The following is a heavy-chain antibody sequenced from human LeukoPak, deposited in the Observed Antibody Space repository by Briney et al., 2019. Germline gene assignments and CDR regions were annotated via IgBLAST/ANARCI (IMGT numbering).Heavy chain of an antibody. J-gene: IGHJ4*02. CDR1: GFTFTDYG. D-gene: IGHD3-3*01. Sequence: GGSLILSCSVSGFTFTDYGMSWVRQAPGKGLEWVSTINGGGPRTYYADSVKGRFTISRDNSNTTLYLQMNNLRPEDTAMYFCAKIPDYDFWNEVSSSFDSWGQGTLVTVSS. CDR2: INGGGPRT. V-gene: IGHV3-23*01. CDR3: AKIPDYDFWNEVSSSFDS.